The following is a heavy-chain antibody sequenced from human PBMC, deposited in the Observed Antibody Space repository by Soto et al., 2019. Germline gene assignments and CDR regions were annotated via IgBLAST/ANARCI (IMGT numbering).Heavy chain of an antibody. J-gene: IGHJ5*02. D-gene: IGHD1-7*01. V-gene: IGHV3-15*01. CDR2: IKSKTDGGTT. CDR3: TTRRNYRPNWGFDP. CDR1: GFTFSNAW. Sequence: EVQLVESGGGLVKPGGSLRLSCAASGFTFSNAWMSWVRQAPGKGLEWVGRIKSKTDGGTTDYAAPVKGRFTISRDDSKNTLYLQMNSLKTEDTAVYYCTTRRNYRPNWGFDPWGQGTLVTVSS.